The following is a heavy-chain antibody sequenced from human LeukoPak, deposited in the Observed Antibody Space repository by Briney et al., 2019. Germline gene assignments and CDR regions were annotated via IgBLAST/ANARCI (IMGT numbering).Heavy chain of an antibody. CDR3: ARAGEELPHDAFDI. Sequence: SETVSLTWTVSGGSISSSSYYWGWIRQPPGKGLEGIGRIYYSGSIYYHPSLESRVTISVDTSKNQFSLRLSSVAAADTAVYYCARAGEELPHDAFDIWGQGTMVTVSS. CDR2: IYYSGSI. V-gene: IGHV4-39*07. J-gene: IGHJ3*02. CDR1: GGSISSSSYY. D-gene: IGHD3-10*01.